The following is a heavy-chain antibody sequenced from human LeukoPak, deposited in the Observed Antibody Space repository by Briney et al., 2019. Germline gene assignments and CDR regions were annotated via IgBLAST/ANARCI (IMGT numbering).Heavy chain of an antibody. CDR3: ARDTPYLRYDYVWGSYRSPRGVY. V-gene: IGHV3-7*01. J-gene: IGHJ4*02. CDR2: IKQDGSEK. CDR1: GFTFSSYW. Sequence: GGSLRLSCAASGFTFSSYWMSWVRQAPGKGLEWVANIKQDGSEKYYVDSVKGRFTISRDNAKNSLYLQMNSLRAEDTAVYYCARDTPYLRYDYVWGSYRSPRGVYWGQGTLVTVSS. D-gene: IGHD3-16*02.